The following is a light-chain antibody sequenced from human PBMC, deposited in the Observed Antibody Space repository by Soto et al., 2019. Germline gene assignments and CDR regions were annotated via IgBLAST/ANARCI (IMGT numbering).Light chain of an antibody. CDR3: QAWDSSTAYYV. CDR1: KLGDKY. Sequence: SYELTKPPSVSVSPGQTASITCSGDKLGDKYACWYQQKPGQSPVLVIYQDSKRPSGIPERFSGSNSGNTATLTISGTQAMDEADYYCQAWDSSTAYYVFGTGTKLTVL. J-gene: IGLJ1*01. V-gene: IGLV3-1*01. CDR2: QDS.